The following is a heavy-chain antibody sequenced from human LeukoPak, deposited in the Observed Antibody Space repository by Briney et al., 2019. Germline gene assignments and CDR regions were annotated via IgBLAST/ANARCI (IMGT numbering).Heavy chain of an antibody. J-gene: IGHJ6*03. V-gene: IGHV1-46*01. CDR2: INPSGGST. Sequence: ASVKVSCKASGYTFTSYYMHWVRQAPGQGLEWMGIINPSGGSTSYAQKFQGRVTMTRDMSTSTVYMELSSLRSEDTAVYYCARGSYYYDSSGYYYYYYYYTDVWGKGTTVTVSS. CDR1: GYTFTSYY. CDR3: ARGSYYYDSSGYYYYYYYYTDV. D-gene: IGHD3-22*01.